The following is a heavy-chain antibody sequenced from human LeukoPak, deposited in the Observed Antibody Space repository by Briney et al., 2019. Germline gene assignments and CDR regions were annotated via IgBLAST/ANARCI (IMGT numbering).Heavy chain of an antibody. Sequence: GGSLRLSCAASGFTLSSYAMSWVRQAPGKGLEWVSAISGSGGSTYYADSVKGRFTISRDNSKNTLYLQMNSLRAEDTAVYYCAKDHKLQYQLLSWGQGTLVTVSS. CDR2: ISGSGGST. D-gene: IGHD2-2*01. V-gene: IGHV3-23*01. CDR1: GFTLSSYA. CDR3: AKDHKLQYQLLS. J-gene: IGHJ4*02.